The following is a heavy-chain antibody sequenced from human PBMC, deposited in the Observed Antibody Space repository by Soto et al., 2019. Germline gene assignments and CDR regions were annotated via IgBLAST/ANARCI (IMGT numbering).Heavy chain of an antibody. J-gene: IGHJ4*02. CDR3: ARDAGGYSYGYYFDY. Sequence: EVQLVESGGGLVKPGGSLRLSCAASGFTFSSYSKNWVRQAPGKGLEWVSSISSSSSYIYYADSVKGRFTISRDNAKNSLYLQMNSLRAEDTAVYYCARDAGGYSYGYYFDYWGQGTLVTVSS. CDR1: GFTFSSYS. CDR2: ISSSSSYI. D-gene: IGHD5-18*01. V-gene: IGHV3-21*01.